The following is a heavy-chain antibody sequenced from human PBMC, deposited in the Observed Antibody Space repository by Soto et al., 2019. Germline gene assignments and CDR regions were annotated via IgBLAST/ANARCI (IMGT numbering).Heavy chain of an antibody. V-gene: IGHV1-2*02. CDR3: AKGGTEGGTE. J-gene: IGHJ4*02. CDR2: INPNSGVT. D-gene: IGHD6-19*01. CDR1: GYTFTTYY. Sequence: ASVKVSCKASGYTFTTYYVHWVRQAPGQGLAWMGWINPNSGVTSYAHKFQGRVTMTRDTSISTAYMELSRLRAADPAVYYCAKGGTEGGTEWGQGTRVTVSS.